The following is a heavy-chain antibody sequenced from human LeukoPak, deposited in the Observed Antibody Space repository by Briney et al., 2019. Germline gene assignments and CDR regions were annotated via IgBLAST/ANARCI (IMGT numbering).Heavy chain of an antibody. CDR2: INPDSGGT. V-gene: IGHV1-2*02. J-gene: IGHJ4*02. CDR1: GYTFTDYY. CDR3: ARGDYYGSGNVLPG. Sequence: ASVKVSCKASGYTFTDYYIYWVRQAPGQGLEWMGWINPDSGGTNYVQKFQGRVTMARDTSISTAYMELSRLRSDDTAVYYCARGDYYGSGNVLPGWGQGTLVTVSS. D-gene: IGHD3-10*01.